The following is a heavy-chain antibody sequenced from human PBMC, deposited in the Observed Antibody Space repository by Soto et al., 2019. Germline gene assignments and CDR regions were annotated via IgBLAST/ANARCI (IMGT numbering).Heavy chain of an antibody. CDR2: IYSGGST. V-gene: IGHV3-66*01. Sequence: GGSLRLSCAASGFTVSSNYMSWVRQAPGKGLEWVSVIYSGGSTYYADSVKGRFTISRDNSKNTLYLQMNSLRAEDTAVYYCARVASLRYFDWLPANGMDVWGQGTTVTVSS. CDR3: ARVASLRYFDWLPANGMDV. CDR1: GFTVSSNY. D-gene: IGHD3-9*01. J-gene: IGHJ6*02.